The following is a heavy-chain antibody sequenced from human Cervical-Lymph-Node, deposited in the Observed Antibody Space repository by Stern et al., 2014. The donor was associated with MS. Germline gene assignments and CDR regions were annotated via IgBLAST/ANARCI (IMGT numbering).Heavy chain of an antibody. Sequence: VQLVESGAEVRKPGASVRVSCKASGYTFTRYGVTWVRQAPGQGLDWMGWIGPFNGLRHYAQKFQGRVTMTTDTSTKTAYLELRSLTSDDTAVYYCARDKSGSSEYFQRWGQGTLVTVS. CDR1: GYTFTRYG. CDR3: ARDKSGSSEYFQR. D-gene: IGHD6-13*01. V-gene: IGHV1-18*04. CDR2: IGPFNGLR. J-gene: IGHJ1*01.